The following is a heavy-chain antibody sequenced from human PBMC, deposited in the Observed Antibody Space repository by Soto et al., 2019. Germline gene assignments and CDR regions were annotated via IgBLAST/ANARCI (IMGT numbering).Heavy chain of an antibody. J-gene: IGHJ6*02. Sequence: EVQVVESGGGLVQPGRSLRLSCATSGFKFDDYAIHWVRQVPGKGLEWVSGISWNSGTIDYADSVKGRFTISRDNVKNSVYLQMNSLRPEDAALYYCAKSTYYEIFTAPYGLDVWGQGTTVTVS. CDR3: AKSTYYEIFTAPYGLDV. D-gene: IGHD3-3*01. CDR1: GFKFDDYA. V-gene: IGHV3-9*01. CDR2: ISWNSGTI.